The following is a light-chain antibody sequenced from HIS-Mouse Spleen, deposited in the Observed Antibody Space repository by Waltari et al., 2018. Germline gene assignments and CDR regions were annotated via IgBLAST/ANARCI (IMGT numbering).Light chain of an antibody. J-gene: IGLJ3*02. CDR3: CSYAGSSTWV. V-gene: IGLV2-23*01. CDR1: SSDVGSYNL. CDR2: EGS. Sequence: QSALTQPASVSGSPGQSITISCTGTSSDVGSYNLVSWYQQHPGKAPNLMIYEGSKRPSGVSNRFSCAKSGNTASLTSSGLQAEDEADYYCCSYAGSSTWVFGGGTKLTVL.